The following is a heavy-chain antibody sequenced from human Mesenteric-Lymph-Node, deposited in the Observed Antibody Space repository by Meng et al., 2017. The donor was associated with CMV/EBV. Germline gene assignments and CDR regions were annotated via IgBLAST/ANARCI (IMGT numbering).Heavy chain of an antibody. Sequence: SETLSLTCTVSGGSISSSSYYWGWIRQPPGKGLEWIGYIYYSGSTNYNPSLKSRVTISVDTSKNQFSLKLSSVTAADTAVYYCASQYSSRYYGMDVWGQGTTVTVSS. CDR3: ASQYSSRYYGMDV. J-gene: IGHJ6*02. CDR2: IYYSGST. CDR1: GGSISSSSYY. V-gene: IGHV4-61*05. D-gene: IGHD2-15*01.